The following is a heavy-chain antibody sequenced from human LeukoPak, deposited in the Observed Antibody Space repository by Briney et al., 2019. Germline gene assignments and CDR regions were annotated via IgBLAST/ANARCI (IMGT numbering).Heavy chain of an antibody. CDR3: ARDLRYCGGDCLDAFDI. J-gene: IGHJ3*02. CDR1: GFTFSSYG. CDR2: ISFDGSDK. V-gene: IGHV3-30*19. D-gene: IGHD2-21*02. Sequence: PGGSLRLSCAASGFTFSSYGMHWVRQAPGKGLEWVTFISFDGSDKYYTDSVKGRFTISRDNSKNTLYLQMNSLRAEDTAVYYCARDLRYCGGDCLDAFDIWGQGTMVTVSS.